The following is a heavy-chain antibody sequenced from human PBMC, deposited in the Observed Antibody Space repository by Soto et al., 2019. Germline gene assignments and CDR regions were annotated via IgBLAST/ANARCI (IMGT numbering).Heavy chain of an antibody. D-gene: IGHD1-26*01. J-gene: IGHJ5*02. CDR2: INWNGGST. Sequence: GESLKISCAASGFTFDDYGMSWVRQAPGKGLEWVSGINWNGGSTGYADSVKGRFTISRDNAKNSLYLQMNSLRDEDTAVYYCAREGGSLNWFDPWGQGTLVTVSS. CDR3: AREGGSLNWFDP. CDR1: GFTFDDYG. V-gene: IGHV3-20*04.